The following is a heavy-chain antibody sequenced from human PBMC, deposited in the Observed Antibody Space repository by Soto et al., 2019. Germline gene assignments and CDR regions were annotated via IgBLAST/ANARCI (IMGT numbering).Heavy chain of an antibody. CDR1: GFTFSSYA. D-gene: IGHD3-3*01. Sequence: EVQLLESGGGLVQPGGSLRLSCAASGFTFSSYAMSWVRQAPGKGLEWVSAISGSGGSTYYGDSVKGRFTTSSDNSKNTLCLQMNSLRAEDTDVYYCAKENQFLEWLSPAVGWFGPWGQGTLVTVSS. V-gene: IGHV3-23*01. CDR3: AKENQFLEWLSPAVGWFGP. CDR2: ISGSGGST. J-gene: IGHJ5*01.